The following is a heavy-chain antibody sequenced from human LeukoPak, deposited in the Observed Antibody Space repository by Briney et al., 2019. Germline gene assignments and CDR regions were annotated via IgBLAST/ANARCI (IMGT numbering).Heavy chain of an antibody. V-gene: IGHV3-30*18. D-gene: IGHD2-2*01. J-gene: IGHJ4*02. Sequence: PGGSLRLSCAASGFTFSRYGMHWVRQAPGKGLEWVAVISYDGSNKYYADSEKGRFTISRDNSKNTLYLEMNSLRAEDTAVYYCAKNRWVVPAASYYFDYWGQGTLVTVSS. CDR3: AKNRWVVPAASYYFDY. CDR2: ISYDGSNK. CDR1: GFTFSRYG.